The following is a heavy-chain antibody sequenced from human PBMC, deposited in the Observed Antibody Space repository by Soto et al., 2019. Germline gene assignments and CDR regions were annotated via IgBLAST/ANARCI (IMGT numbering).Heavy chain of an antibody. J-gene: IGHJ4*02. CDR3: AKDRSSGSDY. V-gene: IGHV3-30*18. CDR1: GFTFSSYG. CDR2: ISYDGSNK. Sequence: PGGSLRLSCAASGFTFSSYGMHWVRQAPGKGLEWVAVISYDGSNKYYADSVKGRFTISRDNSKNTLYLQMNSLRAEDTAVYYCAKDRSSGSDYWGQGTLVTSPQ. D-gene: IGHD6-19*01.